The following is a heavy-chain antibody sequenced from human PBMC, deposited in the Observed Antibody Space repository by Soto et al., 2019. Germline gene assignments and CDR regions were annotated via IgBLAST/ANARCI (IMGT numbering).Heavy chain of an antibody. Sequence: SVKVSCKAAGGTFSSYGISWVRQAPGQGLEWMGGIIPMFGTATHTQNFQGRLTITADESTSTAYMELSSLRSEDTAVYFCARSVGVTTLSYLDYWGQGSLVTVSS. CDR3: ARSVGVTTLSYLDY. D-gene: IGHD1-26*01. CDR2: IIPMFGTA. CDR1: GGTFSSYG. J-gene: IGHJ4*02. V-gene: IGHV1-69*13.